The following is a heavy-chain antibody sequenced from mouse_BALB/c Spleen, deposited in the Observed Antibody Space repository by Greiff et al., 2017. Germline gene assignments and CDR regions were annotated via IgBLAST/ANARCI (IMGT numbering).Heavy chain of an antibody. D-gene: IGHD2-3*01. J-gene: IGHJ2*01. V-gene: IGHV1-69*02. Sequence: QVQLQQPGAELVKPGASVKLSCKASGYTFTSYWMHWVKQRPGQGLEWIGEIDPSDSYTNYNQKFKGKATLTVDKSSSTAYMQLSSLTSEDSAVYYCARKGFNGYYDVDYWGQGTTLTVSS. CDR2: IDPSDSYT. CDR3: ARKGFNGYYDVDY. CDR1: GYTFTSYW.